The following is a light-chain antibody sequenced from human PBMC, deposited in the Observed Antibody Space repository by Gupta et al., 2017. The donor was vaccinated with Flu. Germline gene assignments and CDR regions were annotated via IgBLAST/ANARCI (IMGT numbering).Light chain of an antibody. Sequence: QSVLTQPPSVSAAPGQKVAISCSGSSSNIGINYVSWYQLLPGTAPKLLIYENHKRPSGIPDRFSGSKSGTSATLAITELQTGDEADYYCGTWDNSLSAVVFGGGTKLTVL. CDR1: SSNIGINY. CDR2: ENH. V-gene: IGLV1-51*01. CDR3: GTWDNSLSAVV. J-gene: IGLJ2*01.